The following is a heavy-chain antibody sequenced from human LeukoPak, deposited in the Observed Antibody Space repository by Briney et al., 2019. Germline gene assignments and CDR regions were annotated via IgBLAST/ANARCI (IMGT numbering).Heavy chain of an antibody. CDR2: ISSSGTTI. CDR1: GFTFSSYE. D-gene: IGHD2/OR15-2a*01. Sequence: GGSLRLSCAASGFTFSSYEMNWVRQAPGKGLEWVSYISSSGTTIYYADSVKGRFTISRDNAKNSLYLQMNSLRAEDTAVYYCARDGYLATTSWGQGTLVTVSS. CDR3: ARDGYLATTS. V-gene: IGHV3-48*03. J-gene: IGHJ5*02.